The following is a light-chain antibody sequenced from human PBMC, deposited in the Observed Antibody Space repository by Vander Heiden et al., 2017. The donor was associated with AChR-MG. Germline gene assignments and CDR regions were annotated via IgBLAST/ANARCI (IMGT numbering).Light chain of an antibody. Sequence: SSELPQDPAVSVALGQTVRITCPGDSLRSYYASWYQQKPGQAPVLVIYGKNNRPSGIPDRFSGSSSGNTASLTITGAQAEDEADYYCNSRDSSGNHLRVFGGGTKLTVL. CDR3: NSRDSSGNHLRV. CDR1: SLRSYY. CDR2: GKN. J-gene: IGLJ3*02. V-gene: IGLV3-19*01.